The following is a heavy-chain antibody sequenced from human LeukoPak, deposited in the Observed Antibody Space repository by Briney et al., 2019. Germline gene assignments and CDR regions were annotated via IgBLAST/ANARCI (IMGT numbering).Heavy chain of an antibody. V-gene: IGHV3-48*02. CDR3: ARDAPGGGVYFDD. Sequence: GGSLRLSCAASGFTFSSYYMNWVRQAPGKGLEWVSFISSSSTTVYYADSVKGRFTISRDNAKNSLYLQMDSLRDEDTAVYYCARDAPGGGVYFDDWGQGTLVTVSS. J-gene: IGHJ4*02. CDR2: ISSSSTTV. D-gene: IGHD3-16*01. CDR1: GFTFSSYY.